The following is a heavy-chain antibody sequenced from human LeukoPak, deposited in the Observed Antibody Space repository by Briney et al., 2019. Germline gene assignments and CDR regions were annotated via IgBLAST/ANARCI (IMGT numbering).Heavy chain of an antibody. CDR2: INPSSNTT. V-gene: IGHV1-46*01. Sequence: GASVKVSCKASGYTFTSHNMHLVRQAPGQGLGWMGVINPSSNTTSYAQRFQGRVTMTRDTSTSTVYMELSTLRSEDTAVHYCARMGYSSDSYFDYWGQGTLVAVSS. CDR3: ARMGYSSDSYFDY. J-gene: IGHJ4*02. D-gene: IGHD6-19*01. CDR1: GYTFTSHN.